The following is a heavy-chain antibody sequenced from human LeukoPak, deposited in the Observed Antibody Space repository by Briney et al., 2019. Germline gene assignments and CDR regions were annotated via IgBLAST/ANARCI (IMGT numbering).Heavy chain of an antibody. CDR3: ARVPANGNYVGWFDP. J-gene: IGHJ5*02. CDR1: GFTFSNYW. Sequence: GGSLRLSCAASGFTFSNYWMHWVRQAPGKGLVWVSRINSDGRSTNYADSVKGRFTISRDNAKNTLYLQMNSLRAEDTAVYYCARVPANGNYVGWFDPWGQGTLVTVSS. V-gene: IGHV3-74*01. D-gene: IGHD1-7*01. CDR2: INSDGRST.